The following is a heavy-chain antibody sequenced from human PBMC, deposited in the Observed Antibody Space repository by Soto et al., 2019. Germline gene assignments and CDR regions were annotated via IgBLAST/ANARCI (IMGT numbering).Heavy chain of an antibody. V-gene: IGHV4-4*02. CDR1: GGSISSSNW. D-gene: IGHD3-10*01. CDR3: ARDQLWFGDFNTWGMDV. J-gene: IGHJ6*02. CDR2: IYHSGST. Sequence: QVQLQESGPGLVKPSGTLSLTCAVSGGSISSSNWWSWVRQPPGKGLEWIGEIYHSGSTNYNPSLKRQVTISVDKSKNQFSLKLSSVTAADTAVYYCARDQLWFGDFNTWGMDVWGQGTTVTVSS.